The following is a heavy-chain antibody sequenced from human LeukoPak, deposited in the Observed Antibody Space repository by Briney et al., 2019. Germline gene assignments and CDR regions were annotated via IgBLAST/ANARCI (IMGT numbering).Heavy chain of an antibody. J-gene: IGHJ6*03. CDR2: INHSGST. CDR1: GGSFSGYY. V-gene: IGHV4-34*01. CDR3: ARCAGFYYYYYMDV. D-gene: IGHD1-14*01. Sequence: SETLSLTCAVYGGSFSGYYWSWIRQPPGKGLEWIGEINHSGSTNYNPSLKSRVTISVDTSKNQFSLKLSSVTAADTAVYYCARCAGFYYYYYMDVWGKGTTVTISS.